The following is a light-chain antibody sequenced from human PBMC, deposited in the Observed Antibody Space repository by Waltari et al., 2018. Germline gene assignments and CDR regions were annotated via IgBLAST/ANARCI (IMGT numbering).Light chain of an antibody. Sequence: EIVLTQSPATLSLSPGERATLPGRASQSVSSYLAWYQQKPGQAPRLLIYDASNRATGIPARFSGSGSGTDFTLTISSLEPEDFAVYYCQQRSNWHLITFGPGTKVDIK. J-gene: IGKJ3*01. CDR1: QSVSSY. CDR3: QQRSNWHLIT. V-gene: IGKV3-11*01. CDR2: DAS.